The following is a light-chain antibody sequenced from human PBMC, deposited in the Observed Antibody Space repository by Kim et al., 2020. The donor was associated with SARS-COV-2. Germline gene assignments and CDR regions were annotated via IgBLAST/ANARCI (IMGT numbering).Light chain of an antibody. CDR1: KLGDKY. J-gene: IGLJ2*01. Sequence: SYELTQPPSVSVSPGQTASITCSGDKLGDKYACWYQHKPGQSPVLVIYQDSKRPSGIPERFSGSNSGNTATLTISGTQAMDEADYYCQAWDSSTYVVFGGGTKLTVL. CDR2: QDS. V-gene: IGLV3-1*01. CDR3: QAWDSSTYVV.